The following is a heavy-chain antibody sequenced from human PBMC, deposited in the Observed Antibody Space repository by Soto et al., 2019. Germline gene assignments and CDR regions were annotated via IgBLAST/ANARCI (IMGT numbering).Heavy chain of an antibody. Sequence: EVQLLDSGGGLVQPGGSLRLSCAASGFTFNNYAMTWVRQAPGKGLEWVSAISGGGDTTSYADSVKGRFTVSRDGSKNTRYLQMSSLRAEDTGLYYCAKGRGGSGSLTPRVDFWGQGTLVTVSS. CDR2: ISGGGDTT. CDR3: AKGRGGSGSLTPRVDF. D-gene: IGHD3-10*01. CDR1: GFTFNNYA. V-gene: IGHV3-23*01. J-gene: IGHJ4*02.